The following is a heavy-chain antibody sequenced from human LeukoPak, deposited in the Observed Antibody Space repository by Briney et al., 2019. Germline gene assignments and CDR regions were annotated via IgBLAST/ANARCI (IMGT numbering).Heavy chain of an antibody. D-gene: IGHD6-13*01. V-gene: IGHV4-4*07. CDR1: DGSMSSYY. Sequence: PSETLSLTCTVSDGSMSSYYWSWIRQPAGQGVEWIGRIYASGSTNYTPPLKSRVTISVDKSKHQFSLKLRSVPAADTAVYYCASAPIAAAAGFDYWGQGTLVTVSS. CDR2: IYASGST. CDR3: ASAPIAAAAGFDY. J-gene: IGHJ4*02.